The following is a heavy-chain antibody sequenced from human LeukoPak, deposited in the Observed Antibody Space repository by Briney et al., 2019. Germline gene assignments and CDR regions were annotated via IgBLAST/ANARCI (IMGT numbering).Heavy chain of an antibody. CDR1: GGSISSYY. CDR3: ARDATYYYDSSGQGFDY. D-gene: IGHD3-22*01. CDR2: IYYSGST. Sequence: PSETLSLTCTVSGGSISSYYWSWIRQPPGKGLEWIGYIYYSGSTNYNPSLKSRVTISVDTSKNQFSLKLSSVTAADTAVYYCARDATYYYDSSGQGFDYWGQGILVTVSS. J-gene: IGHJ4*02. V-gene: IGHV4-59*01.